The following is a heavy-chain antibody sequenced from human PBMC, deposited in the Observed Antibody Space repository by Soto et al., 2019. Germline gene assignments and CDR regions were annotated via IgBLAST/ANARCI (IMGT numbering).Heavy chain of an antibody. CDR3: ASAFDTAMDYYYGMDV. V-gene: IGHV3-53*01. CDR1: GFTVSSNY. Sequence: GGSRRLSCAASGFTVSSNYMSWVRQAPWKGLEWVSVIYSGGSTYYADSVKGRFTISRDNSKNTLYLQMNSLRAEDTAVYYCASAFDTAMDYYYGMDVWGQGATVTVSS. CDR2: IYSGGST. J-gene: IGHJ6*02. D-gene: IGHD5-18*01.